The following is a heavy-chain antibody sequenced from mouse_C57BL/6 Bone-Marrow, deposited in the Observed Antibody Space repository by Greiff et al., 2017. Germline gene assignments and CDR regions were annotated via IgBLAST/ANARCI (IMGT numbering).Heavy chain of an antibody. CDR2: IDPEDGET. J-gene: IGHJ4*01. V-gene: IGHV14-2*01. CDR3: ARVYYDYLYYYAMDY. Sequence: VHVKQSGAELVKPGASVKLSCTASGFNIKDYYMHWVKQRTEQGLEWIGRIDPEDGETKYAPKFPGKATITADTSSNTAYLQLSSLTSEDTAVYYCARVYYDYLYYYAMDYWGQGTSVTVSS. D-gene: IGHD2-4*01. CDR1: GFNIKDYY.